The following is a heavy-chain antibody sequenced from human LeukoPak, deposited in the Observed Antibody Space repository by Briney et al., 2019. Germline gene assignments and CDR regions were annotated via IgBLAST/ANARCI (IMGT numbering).Heavy chain of an antibody. CDR2: IYYRGST. CDR3: ARDWGSRGGLGVGY. CDR1: GGSISSSYF. J-gene: IGHJ4*02. Sequence: PSETLSLTCTVSGGSISSSYFWGWIRQPPGKGLEWIGYIYYRGSTNYNPSLKSRVTISVDTSKNHFSLNLSSVTAADTAVYYCARDWGSRGGLGVGYWGQGALVTVSS. D-gene: IGHD6-19*01. V-gene: IGHV4-61*01.